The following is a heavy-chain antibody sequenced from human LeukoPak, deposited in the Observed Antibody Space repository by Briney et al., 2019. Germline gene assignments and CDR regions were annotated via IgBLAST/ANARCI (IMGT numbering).Heavy chain of an antibody. D-gene: IGHD6-13*01. CDR3: ARVGVLSSSWLLY. CDR1: GFTFSIYT. J-gene: IGHJ4*02. Sequence: GGSLRLSCAASGFTFSIYTMNWVRQAPGKGLVWVSRINSDGSSTNYADSVKGRFTISRDNAKNSLYLQMNSLRAEDTAFYYCARVGVLSSSWLLYWGQGTLVTVSS. V-gene: IGHV3-74*01. CDR2: INSDGSST.